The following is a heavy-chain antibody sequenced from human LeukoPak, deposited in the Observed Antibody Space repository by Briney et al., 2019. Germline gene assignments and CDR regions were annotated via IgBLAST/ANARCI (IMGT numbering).Heavy chain of an antibody. CDR1: DDSINNHF. Sequence: PSETLSLTCTVSDDSINNHFWSWVRQSPGRGLEWIGYIHYSGTTSYHPSFKRRATILLDASKNKFSLKLASVTAADTAVYFCARESGYRDTNYIGTFDFWGQGILITVSS. D-gene: IGHD1-7*01. J-gene: IGHJ3*01. V-gene: IGHV4-59*11. CDR3: ARESGYRDTNYIGTFDF. CDR2: IHYSGTT.